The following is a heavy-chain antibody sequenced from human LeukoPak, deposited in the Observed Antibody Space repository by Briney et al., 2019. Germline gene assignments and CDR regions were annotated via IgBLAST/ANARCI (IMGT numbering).Heavy chain of an antibody. CDR1: GFTFSSYE. V-gene: IGHV3-48*03. D-gene: IGHD6-19*01. CDR3: AKGLEQWLVHYYYYMDV. J-gene: IGHJ6*03. Sequence: GSLRLSCAASGFTFSSYEMNWVRQAPGKGLEWVSYISSSGSTIYYADSVKGRFTISRDNAKNSLYLQMNSLRAEDTAVYYCAKGLEQWLVHYYYYMDVWGKGTTVTISS. CDR2: ISSSGSTI.